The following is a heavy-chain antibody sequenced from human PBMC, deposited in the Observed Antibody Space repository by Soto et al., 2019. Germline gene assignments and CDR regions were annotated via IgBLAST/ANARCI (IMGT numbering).Heavy chain of an antibody. CDR3: ARMGSYYDFWSGTYYYYGMDV. V-gene: IGHV4-59*01. Sequence: SETLSLTCTVSGGSISSYYWSWIRQPPGKGLEWIGYIYYSGSTNYNPSLKSRVTISVDTSKNQFSLKLSSVTVADTAVYYCARMGSYYDFWSGTYYYYGMDVWGQGTTVTVSS. D-gene: IGHD3-3*01. CDR1: GGSISSYY. J-gene: IGHJ6*02. CDR2: IYYSGST.